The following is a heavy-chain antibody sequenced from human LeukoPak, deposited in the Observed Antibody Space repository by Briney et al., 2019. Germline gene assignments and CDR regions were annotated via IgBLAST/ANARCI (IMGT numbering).Heavy chain of an antibody. CDR1: GFSLSTSGVG. Sequence: ESGPTLVKPTQTLTLTCTFSGFSLSTSGVGVGWIRQPPGKALEWLALIYWDDDKRYSPSLKSRLTITKDTSKNQMVLTMTNMDPVDTATYYCARTGYRVSNDAFDIWGQGTMVTVSS. V-gene: IGHV2-5*02. J-gene: IGHJ3*02. CDR2: IYWDDDK. CDR3: ARTGYRVSNDAFDI. D-gene: IGHD6-13*01.